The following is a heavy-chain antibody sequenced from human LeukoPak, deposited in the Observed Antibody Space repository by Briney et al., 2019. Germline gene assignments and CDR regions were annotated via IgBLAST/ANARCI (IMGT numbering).Heavy chain of an antibody. CDR3: ARLYSSGWYSFDY. Sequence: RASVKVSCKASGYTFTGYYMHWVRQAPGQGREWMGWINPNSGSTNYAQKFQGRVTMTRDTSISTAYMELSRLRSDDTAIYYCARLYSSGWYSFDYWGQGTLVTVSS. V-gene: IGHV1-2*02. CDR2: INPNSGST. CDR1: GYTFTGYY. D-gene: IGHD6-19*01. J-gene: IGHJ4*02.